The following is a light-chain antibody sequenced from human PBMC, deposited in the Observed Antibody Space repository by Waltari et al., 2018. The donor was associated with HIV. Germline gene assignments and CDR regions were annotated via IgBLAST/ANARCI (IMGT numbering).Light chain of an antibody. CDR1: SSDVGGYNH. V-gene: IGLV2-8*01. Sequence: SALTQPPSASGSPGQSVTISCTGTSSDVGGYNHVSWYQQHPGKAPKRLVYEVTKRPPGVPNRFSGSKSGNTASRTVSGLQAEDEADYYCVSYAGVRDRWVFGGGTKLTVL. CDR2: EVT. CDR3: VSYAGVRDRWV. J-gene: IGLJ3*02.